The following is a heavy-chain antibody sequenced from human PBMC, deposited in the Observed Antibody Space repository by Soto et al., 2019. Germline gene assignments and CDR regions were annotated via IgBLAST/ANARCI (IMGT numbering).Heavy chain of an antibody. V-gene: IGHV3-74*01. CDR3: AKDSWYFDL. CDR2: IDTSGSST. D-gene: IGHD6-13*01. J-gene: IGHJ4*02. CDR1: GFIFTNFW. Sequence: PGGSLRLSCEASGFIFTNFWMHWVRQVPGKGLVWVSRIDTSGSSTSYADSVKGRFTISRDNAKNTVSLQMNSLRAEDTGVYYCAKDSWYFDLCSQGSLVTV.